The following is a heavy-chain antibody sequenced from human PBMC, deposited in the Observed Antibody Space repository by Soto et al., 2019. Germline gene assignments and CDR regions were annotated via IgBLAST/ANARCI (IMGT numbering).Heavy chain of an antibody. CDR3: ARGYYYGSGSYSQSKYYYGMDV. J-gene: IGHJ6*02. CDR2: IYYSGST. CDR1: GGSISSYY. V-gene: IGHV4-59*01. Sequence: SETLSLTCTVSGGSISSYYWSWIRQPPGKGLEWIGYIYYSGSTNYNPSLKSRVTISVDTSKNQFSLKLSSVTAADTAVYYCARGYYYGSGSYSQSKYYYGMDVWGQGTTVTVSS. D-gene: IGHD3-10*01.